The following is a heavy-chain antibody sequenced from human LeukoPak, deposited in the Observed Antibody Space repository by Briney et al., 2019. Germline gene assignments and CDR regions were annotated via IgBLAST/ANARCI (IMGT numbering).Heavy chain of an antibody. Sequence: GRSLRLSCAASGFTFSSYAMHRVRQAPGKGLEWVAVISYDGSNKYYADSVKGRFTISRDNSKNTLYLQMNSLRAEDTAVYYCARGSVSGSYYYYGMDVWGQGTTVTVSS. V-gene: IGHV3-30-3*01. CDR1: GFTFSSYA. CDR2: ISYDGSNK. CDR3: ARGSVSGSYYYYGMDV. D-gene: IGHD3-10*01. J-gene: IGHJ6*02.